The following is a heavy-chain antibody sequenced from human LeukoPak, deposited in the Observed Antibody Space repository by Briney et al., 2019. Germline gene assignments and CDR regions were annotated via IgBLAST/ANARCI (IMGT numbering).Heavy chain of an antibody. CDR1: GFTFSSRDR. D-gene: IGHD6-19*01. V-gene: IGHV3-30*02. Sequence: PGGSLRLSCVASGFTFSSRDRMTWVRQAPGKGLEWVAFIRYDGSNKYYADSVKGRFTISRDNSKNTLYLQMNSLRAEDTAVYYCARKAGGYSSGWYDGDYWGQGTLVTVSS. CDR3: ARKAGGYSSGWYDGDY. CDR2: IRYDGSNK. J-gene: IGHJ4*02.